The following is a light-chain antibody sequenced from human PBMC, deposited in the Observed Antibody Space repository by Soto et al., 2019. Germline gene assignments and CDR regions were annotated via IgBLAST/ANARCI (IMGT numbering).Light chain of an antibody. J-gene: IGKJ1*01. CDR1: QSVSSN. Sequence: EIVMTQSPATLSVSPGERATLSCRASQSVSSNLAWYQQKPGQAPRLLIYGASTRATGIPARFSGSGSGTEFTLTISSLQSEDFGVYYCQQYKNWPRTFGQGTKVDIK. CDR3: QQYKNWPRT. CDR2: GAS. V-gene: IGKV3-15*01.